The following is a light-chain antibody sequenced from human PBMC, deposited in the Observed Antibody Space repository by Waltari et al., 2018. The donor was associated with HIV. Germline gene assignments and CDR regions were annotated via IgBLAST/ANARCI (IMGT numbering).Light chain of an antibody. V-gene: IGLV6-57*01. CDR2: EDD. CDR3: QSYDSKVV. CDR1: SGSIGSAF. Sequence: NFLLTQPHSVSESPGTRVTISCTRSSGSIGSAFVQWYQTRPGRSPTYVLFEDDQRPSGVPDRFSGSIDSSSNSASRTIAGLETEDEADYYCQSYDSKVVFGGGTRLTVL. J-gene: IGLJ3*02.